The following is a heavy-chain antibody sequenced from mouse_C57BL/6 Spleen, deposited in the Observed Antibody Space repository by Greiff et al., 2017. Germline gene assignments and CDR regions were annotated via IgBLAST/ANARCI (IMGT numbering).Heavy chain of an antibody. D-gene: IGHD1-1*01. J-gene: IGHJ2*01. V-gene: IGHV1-47*01. CDR3: AIHYYSGIPSPFDY. CDR1: GYTFTTYP. Sequence: QVQLQQSGAELVKPGASVKMSCKASGYTFTTYPIEWMKQNHGKSLEWIGNFHPYNDDTKYNEKFKGKATFTVEKTSSSVYLEVSRLTSDDSAVYYCAIHYYSGIPSPFDYWGQGTTLTVSS. CDR2: FHPYNDDT.